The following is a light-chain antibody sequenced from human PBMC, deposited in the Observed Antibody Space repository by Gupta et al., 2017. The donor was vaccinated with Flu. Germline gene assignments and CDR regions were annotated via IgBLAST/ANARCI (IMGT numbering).Light chain of an antibody. J-gene: IGKJ2*01. V-gene: IGKV1-39*01. CDR1: QTIGSF. CDR3: QESDSMPYT. CDR2: SAS. Sequence: PSFLSASVGDRVTITCRASQTIGSFFNWYQQKPGQAPKLLIYSASNFQSGVPSRFTGSGSGTDFTLTISSLQPEDFAPYYCQESDSMPYTFGQGTKLEIK.